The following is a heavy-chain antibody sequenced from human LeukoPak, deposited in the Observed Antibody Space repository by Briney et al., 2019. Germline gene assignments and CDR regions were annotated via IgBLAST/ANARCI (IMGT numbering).Heavy chain of an antibody. CDR2: INHSGST. V-gene: IGHV4-34*01. CDR3: ARDLHYYGSGSYYALVSYFDY. CDR1: GGSFSGYY. Sequence: SETLSLTCAVYGGSFSGYYWSWIRQPPGKGLEWIGEINHSGSTNYNPSLKSRVTISVDTSKNQFSLKLSSVTAADTAVYYCARDLHYYGSGSYYALVSYFDYWGQGTLVTVSS. D-gene: IGHD3-10*01. J-gene: IGHJ4*02.